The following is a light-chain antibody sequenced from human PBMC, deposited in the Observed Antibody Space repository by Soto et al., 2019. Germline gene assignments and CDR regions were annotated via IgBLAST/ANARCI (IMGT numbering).Light chain of an antibody. J-gene: IGLJ2*01. Sequence: QSVLTQPPSASGSPGQSVTISCTGTSSDVGGYNYVSWYQQHPGKAPKLMIYEVNKRPSGVPDRFSGSKSGNTASLTVSGLQAEDEEGYYCSSYGGSNNLVFGGGTKLTVL. CDR3: SSYGGSNNLV. CDR1: SSDVGGYNY. V-gene: IGLV2-8*01. CDR2: EVN.